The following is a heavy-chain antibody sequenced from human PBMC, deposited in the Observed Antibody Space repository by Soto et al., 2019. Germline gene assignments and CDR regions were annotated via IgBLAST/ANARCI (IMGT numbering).Heavy chain of an antibody. Sequence: GVSLRLPCAVSGFPLSRYSMNWLRQATGKGLEWVSSISSSSSYIYYADSVKGRFTISRDNAKNSLYLQMNSQRAEDTAVYYCARGPDIVGATPNFDYWGQGTLVTVSS. CDR1: GFPLSRYS. CDR3: ARGPDIVGATPNFDY. V-gene: IGHV3-21*01. J-gene: IGHJ4*02. D-gene: IGHD1-26*01. CDR2: ISSSSSYI.